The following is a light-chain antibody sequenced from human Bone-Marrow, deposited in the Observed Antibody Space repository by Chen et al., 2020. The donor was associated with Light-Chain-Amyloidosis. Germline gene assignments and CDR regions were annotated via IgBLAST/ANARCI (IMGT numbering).Light chain of an antibody. V-gene: IGKV3-20*01. CDR2: GSS. CDR3: QQYGTSPLT. CDR1: QTISSNY. Sequence: EIVLTQSPGTLSLSPGEGANLSCRVSQTISSNYLTWYQQKFGQAPRLLIYGSSSRATGIPDRFTGSGSGTDFTLTNNRLEPEDFAMYYCQQYGTSPLTFGGGTKVEIK. J-gene: IGKJ4*01.